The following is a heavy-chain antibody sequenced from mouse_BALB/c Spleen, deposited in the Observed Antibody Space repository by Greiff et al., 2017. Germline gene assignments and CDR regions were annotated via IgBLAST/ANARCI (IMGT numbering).Heavy chain of an antibody. V-gene: IGHV1-4*02. J-gene: IGHJ4*01. D-gene: IGHD2-2*01. CDR1: GYTFTSYT. Sequence: QVQLQQSGAELARPGASVKLSCKASGYTFTSYTMHWVKQRPGQGLEWIGYINPSSGYTEYNQKFKDKTTLTADKSSSTAYMQLSSLTSEDSAVYYCARWLPSYAMDYWGQGTSVTVSS. CDR3: ARWLPSYAMDY. CDR2: INPSSGYT.